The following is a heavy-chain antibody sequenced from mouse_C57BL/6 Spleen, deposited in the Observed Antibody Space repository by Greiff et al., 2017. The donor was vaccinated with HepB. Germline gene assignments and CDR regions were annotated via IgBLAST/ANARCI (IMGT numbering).Heavy chain of an antibody. Sequence: QVQLQQPGAELVKPGASVKMSCKASGYTFTSYWITWVKQRPGQGLEWIGDIYPGSGSTNYNEKFKSKATLTVDTSSSTAYMQLSSLTSEDSAVYYCARDITTVVAEGYYFDYWGQGTTLTVSS. V-gene: IGHV1-55*01. D-gene: IGHD1-1*01. J-gene: IGHJ2*01. CDR2: IYPGSGST. CDR3: ARDITTVVAEGYYFDY. CDR1: GYTFTSYW.